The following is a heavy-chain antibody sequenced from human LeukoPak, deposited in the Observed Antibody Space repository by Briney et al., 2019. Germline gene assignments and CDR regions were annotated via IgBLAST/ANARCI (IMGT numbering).Heavy chain of an antibody. J-gene: IGHJ4*02. D-gene: IGHD6-19*01. CDR1: GGAFSGYY. CDR2: INHSGST. V-gene: IGHV4-34*01. CDR3: ARRYSSGWYGY. Sequence: KPSETPSLTCAVYGGAFSGYYWGWVRQPPGKGVGWIGEINHSGSTNYNPSLKSRVTISVDTSKNQFSLKLSSVTAADTAVYYCARRYSSGWYGYWGQGTLVTVSS.